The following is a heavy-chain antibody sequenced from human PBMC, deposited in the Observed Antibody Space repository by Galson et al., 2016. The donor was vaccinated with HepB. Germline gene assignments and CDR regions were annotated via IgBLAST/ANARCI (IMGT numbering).Heavy chain of an antibody. CDR1: GFTFSNFA. J-gene: IGHJ5*02. Sequence: CAASGFTFSNFAMNWVRQAPGKGLEWVSSIRNSGSNTYYADSVKGRFTISRDNSKNTLFLQMNNLRADDTAVYYCVKDFRSCGGGDCYGWFDPWGQGILVTVSS. D-gene: IGHD2-21*02. CDR3: VKDFRSCGGGDCYGWFDP. V-gene: IGHV3-23*01. CDR2: IRNSGSNT.